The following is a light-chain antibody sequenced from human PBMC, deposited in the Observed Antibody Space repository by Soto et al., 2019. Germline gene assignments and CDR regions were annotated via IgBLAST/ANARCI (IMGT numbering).Light chain of an antibody. Sequence: DIQMTQSPSSLSASIGDRVTITCQASQDIKKYLSWYQQKPGRAPKLLIYGASNLETGVPSRYSGRGYGKDFTLAISSLQPEDIATYYCQHYDNLPPFTFGPGTKV. CDR3: QHYDNLPPFT. J-gene: IGKJ3*01. CDR2: GAS. V-gene: IGKV1-33*01. CDR1: QDIKKY.